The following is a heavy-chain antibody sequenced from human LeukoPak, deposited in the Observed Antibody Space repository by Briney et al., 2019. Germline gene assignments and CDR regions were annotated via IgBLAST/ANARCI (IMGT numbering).Heavy chain of an antibody. D-gene: IGHD5-18*01. CDR3: ASSGSGCSYGMAFDI. Sequence: SETLSLTCAVYGGSFSGYYWSWIRQPPGKGLEWIGEINHSGSTNYNPSLKSRVTISVDTSKNQFSLKLGSVTAADTAVYYCASSGSGCSYGMAFDIWGQGTMVTVSS. J-gene: IGHJ3*02. CDR1: GGSFSGYY. V-gene: IGHV4-34*01. CDR2: INHSGST.